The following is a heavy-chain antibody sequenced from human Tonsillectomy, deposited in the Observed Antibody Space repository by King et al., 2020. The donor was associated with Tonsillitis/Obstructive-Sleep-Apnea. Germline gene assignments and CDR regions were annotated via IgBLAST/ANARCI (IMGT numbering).Heavy chain of an antibody. Sequence: VQLVESGGGLVKPGGSLRLSCAASGFTFSHAWMSWVRQAPGKGLEWVGRIKSKTDGGTTDYAAPVKGRYTISSDDSKNTRYLQMNSLNTEDTAVYYCTTDLRLLTYWGQGTLVTVSS. V-gene: IGHV3-15*01. D-gene: IGHD3-9*01. CDR2: IKSKTDGGTT. CDR3: TTDLRLLTY. CDR1: GFTFSHAW. J-gene: IGHJ4*02.